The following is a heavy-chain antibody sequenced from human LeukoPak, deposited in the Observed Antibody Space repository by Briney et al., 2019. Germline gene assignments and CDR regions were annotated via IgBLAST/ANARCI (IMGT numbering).Heavy chain of an antibody. V-gene: IGHV3-66*01. J-gene: IGHJ4*02. D-gene: IGHD7-27*01. Sequence: GGSLRLSCTASGFTVSSDYMTWVRQAPGKGLEWVSIIYSGGSTYYADSVEGRVTISIDNSKNTLYLQMNSLRAEDTAVYYCARVPPTYWGSWGPFDYWGQGTLVTVSS. CDR3: ARVPPTYWGSWGPFDY. CDR2: IYSGGST. CDR1: GFTVSSDY.